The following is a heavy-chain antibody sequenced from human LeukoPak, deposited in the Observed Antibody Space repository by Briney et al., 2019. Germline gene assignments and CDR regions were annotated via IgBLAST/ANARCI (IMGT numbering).Heavy chain of an antibody. D-gene: IGHD6-13*01. CDR2: IRYDGSNE. Sequence: GGSLRLSCAPSGFTFSSYGMHWVRQAPGKGLEWVAFIRYDGSNEYYADSVKGRFTISRDNSKSTLYLQMNSLRAEDSSVYYCARDLTYSSWYYFDYWGQGTLVTVSS. CDR1: GFTFSSYG. J-gene: IGHJ4*02. V-gene: IGHV3-30*02. CDR3: ARDLTYSSWYYFDY.